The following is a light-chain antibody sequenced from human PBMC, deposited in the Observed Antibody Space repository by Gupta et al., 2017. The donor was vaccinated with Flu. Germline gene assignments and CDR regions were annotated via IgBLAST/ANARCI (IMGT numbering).Light chain of an antibody. CDR2: GTS. Sequence: ESAALSCRASQVVSSKYLAWYQQRPGQSPRLLISGTSNRATGIPDRFSASGSGTDFILTISGLEPEDSAVYYCQQYGRSPQTFGQGTRVEVK. CDR1: QVVSSKY. V-gene: IGKV3-20*01. CDR3: QQYGRSPQT. J-gene: IGKJ1*01.